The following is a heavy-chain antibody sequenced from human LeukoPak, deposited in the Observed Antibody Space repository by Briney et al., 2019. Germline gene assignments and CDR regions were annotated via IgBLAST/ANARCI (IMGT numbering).Heavy chain of an antibody. CDR2: INHSGST. D-gene: IGHD3-10*01. CDR3: ARVGADGSGFLFDY. CDR1: GGSFSGYY. J-gene: IGHJ4*02. Sequence: SETLSLTCAVYGGSFSGYYWSWIRQPPGKGLEWIGEINHSGSTNYNPSLKSRVAISVDTSKNQFSLKLSSVTAADTAVYYCARVGADGSGFLFDYWGQGTLVTVSS. V-gene: IGHV4-34*01.